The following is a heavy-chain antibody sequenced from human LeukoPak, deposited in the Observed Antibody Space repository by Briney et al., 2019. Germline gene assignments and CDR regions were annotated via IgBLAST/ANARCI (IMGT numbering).Heavy chain of an antibody. D-gene: IGHD3-10*01. CDR1: GGSIGSSSYF. J-gene: IGHJ4*02. CDR2: IYYSGST. CDR3: AKSPVGFGELSYFDY. V-gene: IGHV4-39*07. Sequence: PSETLSLTCTVSGGSIGSSSYFWGWIRQPPGKGLEWIGSIYYSGSTYYNPSLKSRVTISVDTSKNQFSLRLSSVTAADTALYYCAKSPVGFGELSYFDYWGQGTLVTVSS.